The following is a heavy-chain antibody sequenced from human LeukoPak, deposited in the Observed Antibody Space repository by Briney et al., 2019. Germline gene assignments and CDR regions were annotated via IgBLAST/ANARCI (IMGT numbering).Heavy chain of an antibody. D-gene: IGHD6-19*01. J-gene: IGHJ4*02. CDR1: GASISSCSYH. CDR3: ARQGSSGLDY. CDR2: IYYSGGT. Sequence: SETLSLTCTVSGASISSCSYHWGWIRQPPGKGLEWIGIIYYSGGTYYNPSLKSRVTISLDTSKNQFSLKLSSVTAADTAVYYCARQGSSGLDYWGQGTLVTVSS. V-gene: IGHV4-39*01.